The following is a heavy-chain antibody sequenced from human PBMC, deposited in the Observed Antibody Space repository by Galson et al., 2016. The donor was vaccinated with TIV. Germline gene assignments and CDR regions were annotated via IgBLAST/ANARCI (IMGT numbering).Heavy chain of an antibody. J-gene: IGHJ4*02. CDR3: ARQSGYGTSWFPYYFDY. V-gene: IGHV4-59*08. CDR2: IYYSGSI. D-gene: IGHD6-13*01. Sequence: LSLTCSVSGDSISNYYWTWIRQPPGKGLEWIGYIYYSGSINYSPSLKSRVTISRDTSKNQFSLKLNSATASDTAVYYCARQSGYGTSWFPYYFDYWGQGTLVAVSS. CDR1: GDSISNYY.